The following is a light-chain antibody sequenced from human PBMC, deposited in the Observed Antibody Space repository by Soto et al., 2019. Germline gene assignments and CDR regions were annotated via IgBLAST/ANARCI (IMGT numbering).Light chain of an antibody. CDR3: SSFTSTSTYV. Sequence: QSVLTQPASVSGSPGQSITISCTGTISDVGGYSYVSWYQQHPGKAPKLIIYEVNYRPSGVSNRFSGSKSGNTASLTISGLQAEDEADYYCSSFTSTSTYVFGTGTKLTV. V-gene: IGLV2-14*01. J-gene: IGLJ1*01. CDR2: EVN. CDR1: ISDVGGYSY.